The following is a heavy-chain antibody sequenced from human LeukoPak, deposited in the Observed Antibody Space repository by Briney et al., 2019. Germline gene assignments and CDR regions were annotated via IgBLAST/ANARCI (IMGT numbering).Heavy chain of an antibody. CDR2: IYYSGST. Sequence: PSETLSLTCTVSGGSISSYYWSWIRQPPGKGLEWIGYIYYSGSTNYNPSLKSRVTISVDTSKNQFSLKLSSVTAADTAVYYCARTALDGMDVWGQGTTATVSS. J-gene: IGHJ6*02. CDR1: GGSISSYY. V-gene: IGHV4-59*01. CDR3: ARTALDGMDV.